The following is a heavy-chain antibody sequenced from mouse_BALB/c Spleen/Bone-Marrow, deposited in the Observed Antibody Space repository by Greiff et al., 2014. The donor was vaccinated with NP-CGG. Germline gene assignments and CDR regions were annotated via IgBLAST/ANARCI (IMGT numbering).Heavy chain of an antibody. CDR3: ASHEYRLRYWFAY. D-gene: IGHD2-14*01. Sequence: VQLQQSGAELVKPGASVKLSCKASGFTINETFIHWVKQRPGQGLEWIGRFYPGSGSINYNEKFKDKATLTADKSSSTDYMELRRFTLEAAAIYFYASHEYRLRYWFAYWGQGTLVTVSA. V-gene: IGHV1-62-2*01. CDR2: FYPGSGSI. CDR1: GFTINETF. J-gene: IGHJ3*01.